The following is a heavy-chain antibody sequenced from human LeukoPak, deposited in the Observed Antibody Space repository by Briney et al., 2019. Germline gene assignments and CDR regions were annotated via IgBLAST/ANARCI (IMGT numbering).Heavy chain of an antibody. J-gene: IGHJ4*02. CDR3: ARDPIGYCSSTSCSPR. V-gene: IGHV3-7*01. CDR2: IKQDGSEK. CDR1: GFTFSSYW. Sequence: PGGSLRLPCAASGFTFSSYWMSRVRQAPGKGLEWVANIKQDGSEKYYVDSVKGRFTISRDNAKNSLYLQMNSLRAEDTAVYYCARDPIGYCSSTSCSPRWGQGTLVTVSS. D-gene: IGHD2-2*01.